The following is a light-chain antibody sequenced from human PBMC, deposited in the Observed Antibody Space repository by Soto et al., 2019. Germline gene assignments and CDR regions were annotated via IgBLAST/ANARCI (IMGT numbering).Light chain of an antibody. CDR2: EVT. Sequence: QSALTQPASVSGSPGQSITVSCTGATIGKYNLVSWYQHYPGKAHRLIIYEVTKRPSGVSNRFSASKSGNTASLTISGLQAEDEADYYCCSYAGSTTWVFGGGTKLTVL. V-gene: IGLV2-23*02. CDR3: CSYAGSTTWV. J-gene: IGLJ3*02. CDR1: TIGKYNL.